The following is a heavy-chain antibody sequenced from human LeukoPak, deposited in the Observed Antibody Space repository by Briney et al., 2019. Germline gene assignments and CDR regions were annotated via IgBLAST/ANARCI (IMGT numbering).Heavy chain of an antibody. Sequence: GGSLRLSCAASGFVFGDYAMHCVRQAPGKGLEWAALISHNGSSKYYADSVRGRFTISRDNSNTLYLEMNSLRPEDTAVFYCARGRSPDYWYFDLWGRGTPVTVSS. CDR1: GFVFGDYA. CDR3: ARGRSPDYWYFDL. J-gene: IGHJ2*01. V-gene: IGHV3-30-3*01. CDR2: ISHNGSSK.